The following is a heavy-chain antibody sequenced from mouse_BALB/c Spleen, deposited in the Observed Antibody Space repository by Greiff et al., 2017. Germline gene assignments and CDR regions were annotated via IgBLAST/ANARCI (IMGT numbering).Heavy chain of an antibody. Sequence: VQLQQSGPELVKPGASVKISCKASGYSFTGYYMHWVKQSHVKSLEWIGRINPYNGATSYNQNFKDKASLTVDKSSSTAYMELHSLTSEDSAVYYCAREGDYYGSSQGGFAYWGQGTLVTVSA. V-gene: IGHV1-31*01. CDR3: AREGDYYGSSQGGFAY. D-gene: IGHD1-1*01. CDR1: GYSFTGYY. CDR2: INPYNGAT. J-gene: IGHJ3*01.